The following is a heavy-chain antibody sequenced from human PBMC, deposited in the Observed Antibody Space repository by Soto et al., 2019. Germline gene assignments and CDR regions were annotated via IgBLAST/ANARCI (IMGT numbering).Heavy chain of an antibody. CDR2: INHSGST. CDR3: ARRTRRGAYYYYGMDV. D-gene: IGHD3-16*01. Sequence: SETLSLTCAVYGGSFSGYYWSWIRQPPGKGLEWIGEINHSGSTNYNPSLKSRVTISVDTSKNQFSLKLSSVTAADTAVYYCARRTRRGAYYYYGMDVWGQGTTATVSS. J-gene: IGHJ6*02. CDR1: GGSFSGYY. V-gene: IGHV4-34*01.